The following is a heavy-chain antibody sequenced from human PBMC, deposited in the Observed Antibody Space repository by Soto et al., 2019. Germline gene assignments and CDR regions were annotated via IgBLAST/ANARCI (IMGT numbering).Heavy chain of an antibody. CDR3: ATGTNGTPGWYHP. V-gene: IGHV1-2*02. J-gene: IGHJ5*02. Sequence: QVQLVQSGTEVKKPGASVTVSCKSSGYTFTDFYLHWLRQAPGQGLEWVGWINPKTGDTKSSQRFQGRVTMSRDTSVSTAYIDLTSLTSDDTAMYYCATGTNGTPGWYHPWGQVTRVTVSS. D-gene: IGHD1-26*01. CDR2: INPKTGDT. CDR1: GYTFTDFY.